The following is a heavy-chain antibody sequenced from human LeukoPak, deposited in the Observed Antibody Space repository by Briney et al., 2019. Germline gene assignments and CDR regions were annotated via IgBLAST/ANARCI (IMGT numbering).Heavy chain of an antibody. D-gene: IGHD3-10*01. J-gene: IGHJ3*02. V-gene: IGHV3-23*01. CDR2: ISGSGGST. CDR3: VKDRWFGELGDAFGI. Sequence: PGGSLRLSCAASGFTFSSYAMSWVRQAPGKGLEWVSAISGSGGSTYYADSVKGRFTISRDNSKNTLYLQMNSLRAEDTAVYYCVKDRWFGELGDAFGIWGQGTMVTVSS. CDR1: GFTFSSYA.